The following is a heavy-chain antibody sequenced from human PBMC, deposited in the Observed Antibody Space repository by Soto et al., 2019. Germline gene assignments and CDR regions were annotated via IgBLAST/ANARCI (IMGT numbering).Heavy chain of an antibody. J-gene: IGHJ4*02. CDR3: ARAWVVVTAPDY. CDR1: GYTFTSYA. V-gene: IGHV1-3*01. D-gene: IGHD2-21*02. CDR2: INAGNGNI. Sequence: ASVKVSCKASGYTFTSYAMHWVRQAPGQRLEWMGWINAGNGNIKYSQKFQGRDTITRDTSASTAYMELSSLRSEDTAVYYCARAWVVVTAPDYWGQGTLVTVSS.